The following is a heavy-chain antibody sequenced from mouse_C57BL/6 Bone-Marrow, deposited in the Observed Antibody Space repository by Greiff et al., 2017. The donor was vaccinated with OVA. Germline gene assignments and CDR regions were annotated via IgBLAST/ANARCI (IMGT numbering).Heavy chain of an antibody. J-gene: IGHJ4*01. V-gene: IGHV1-15*01. D-gene: IGHD2-1*01. CDR1: GYTFTDYE. CDR2: IDPETGGT. Sequence: VQLQPSGAELVRPGASVPLSCKASGYTFTDYEMPWVKQTPVHGLEWIGAIDPETGGTAYNQKFKGKAILTADQSSSPAYMELRSLTSEDSGVYYCTRRGLYGNLYAMDYWGQGTSVTVSS. CDR3: TRRGLYGNLYAMDY.